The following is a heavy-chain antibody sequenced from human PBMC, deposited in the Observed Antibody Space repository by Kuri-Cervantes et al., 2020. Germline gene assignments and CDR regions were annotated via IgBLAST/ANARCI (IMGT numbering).Heavy chain of an antibody. CDR2: IRYDGGNK. D-gene: IGHD3-10*01. J-gene: IGHJ4*02. V-gene: IGHV3-30*02. CDR1: GFTFSSYG. CDR3: ARGARWFGELSYPY. Sequence: GESLKISCAASGFTFSSYGMHWVRQAPGKGLEWVSFIRYDGGNKYYADSVKGRFTISRDNAKNSLYLQMNSLRAEDTAVYYCARGARWFGELSYPYWGQGTLVTVSS.